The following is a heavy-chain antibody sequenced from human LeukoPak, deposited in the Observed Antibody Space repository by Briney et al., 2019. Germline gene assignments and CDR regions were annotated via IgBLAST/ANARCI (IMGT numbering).Heavy chain of an antibody. CDR3: ARAYCGGDCYFDY. Sequence: GGSLRLSCAASGFTFSSYGIHWVRQAPGKGLEWVAVISYDGSNKYYADSVKGRFTISRDNSKNTLYLQMNSLRAEDTAVYYCARAYCGGDCYFDYWGQGTLVTVSS. J-gene: IGHJ4*02. CDR2: ISYDGSNK. V-gene: IGHV3-30*03. D-gene: IGHD2-21*02. CDR1: GFTFSSYG.